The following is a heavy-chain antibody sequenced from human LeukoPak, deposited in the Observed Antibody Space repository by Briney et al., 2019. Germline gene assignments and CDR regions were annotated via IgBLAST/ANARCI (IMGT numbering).Heavy chain of an antibody. D-gene: IGHD3-10*01. CDR2: INHSGST. J-gene: IGHJ4*02. CDR1: GGSFSGYY. V-gene: IGHV4-34*01. Sequence: PSETLSLTCAVYGGSFSGYYWSWIRQPPGKGLEWIGEINHSGSTNYNPSLKSRVTISVDTSKNQFSLKLSSVTAADTAVYYCARAPHYGSGSYYKLRSFDYWGQGTLVTVSS. CDR3: ARAPHYGSGSYYKLRSFDY.